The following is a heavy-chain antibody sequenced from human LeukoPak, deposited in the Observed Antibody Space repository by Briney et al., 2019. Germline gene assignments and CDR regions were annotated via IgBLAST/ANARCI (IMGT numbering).Heavy chain of an antibody. Sequence: GGSLRLSCAASGFTFSNYWMTWVRQAPGKGLEWVANIKRDGSEKYYVDSVKGRFTISRDNAKNSLYLQMNSLRAEDTAMYYCARPPNIAAAGQDWRQGTLVTVSS. CDR1: GFTFSNYW. J-gene: IGHJ4*02. CDR3: ARPPNIAAAGQD. D-gene: IGHD6-13*01. CDR2: IKRDGSEK. V-gene: IGHV3-7*01.